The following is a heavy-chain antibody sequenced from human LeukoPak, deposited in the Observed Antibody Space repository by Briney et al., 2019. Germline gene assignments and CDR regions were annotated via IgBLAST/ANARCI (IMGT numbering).Heavy chain of an antibody. CDR2: IYYSGST. Sequence: SETLSLTCTVSGGSISSYYWSWIRQPPGKGLEWIGYIYYSGSTNYNPSLKSRVTIPVDTSKNQFSLKLSSVTAADTAVYYCARGWRGYYFDYWGQGTLVTVSS. J-gene: IGHJ4*02. CDR1: GGSISSYY. CDR3: ARGWRGYYFDY. D-gene: IGHD3-3*01. V-gene: IGHV4-59*01.